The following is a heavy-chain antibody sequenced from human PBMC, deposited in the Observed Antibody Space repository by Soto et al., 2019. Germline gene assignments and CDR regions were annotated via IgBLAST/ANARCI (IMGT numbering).Heavy chain of an antibody. D-gene: IGHD3-22*01. CDR2: ISYDGSNT. V-gene: IGHV3-30*03. Sequence: QVHLVESGGGVVQPGRSLRLACAASGFSFSSYGMHWVRQAPGKGLEWVAVISYDGSNTYYAGSVKGRFTISRDNSENTLYLQMNSLRPDDTAVYFCARDLYYDISGTDYWGQGTLVTVPS. CDR3: ARDLYYDISGTDY. CDR1: GFSFSSYG. J-gene: IGHJ4*02.